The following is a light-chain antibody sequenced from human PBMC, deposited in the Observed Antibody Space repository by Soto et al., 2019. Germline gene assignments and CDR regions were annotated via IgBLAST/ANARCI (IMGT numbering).Light chain of an antibody. CDR1: QNIRSH. CDR3: QQSYSTPRT. CDR2: AAA. J-gene: IGKJ1*01. Sequence: DIQMTQSPSSLSASVGDRVTITCRASQNIRSHLNWYQQKPGKAPDLLIFAAASLQSGVPSRFSGSGSGTDFTLTISSLQPEDFATYYCQQSYSTPRTFGQGTKVEIK. V-gene: IGKV1-39*01.